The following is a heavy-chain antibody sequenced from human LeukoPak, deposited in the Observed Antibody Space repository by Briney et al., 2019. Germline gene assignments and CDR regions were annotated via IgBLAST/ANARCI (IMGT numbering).Heavy chain of an antibody. D-gene: IGHD3-22*01. CDR1: GGSIFSYY. CDR3: ARRAYYDTSGYYPTSGYFDL. CDR2: IYPNGIT. J-gene: IGHJ2*01. Sequence: PSETLSLTCTVSGGSIFSYYWNWIRQPQGKGLEWIGYIYPNGITSYNPSPRSRGTMSIATSKNQFSLRLRSVTAADTAIYYCARRAYYDTSGYYPTSGYFDLWGRGTLVTVSS. V-gene: IGHV4-4*08.